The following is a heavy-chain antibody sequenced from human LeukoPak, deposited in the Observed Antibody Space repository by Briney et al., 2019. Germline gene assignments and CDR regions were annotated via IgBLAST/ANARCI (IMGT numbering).Heavy chain of an antibody. D-gene: IGHD2-2*01. V-gene: IGHV1-69*06. J-gene: IGHJ4*02. Sequence: SVKVSCKASGGTFSSYAISWVRQAPGQGLEWMGGIIPIFGTANYAQKFQGRVTITADKSTSTAYMELSSLRSEDTAVYYCARVGYCSSTSCYDYWGQGALVTVSS. CDR1: GGTFSSYA. CDR2: IIPIFGTA. CDR3: ARVGYCSSTSCYDY.